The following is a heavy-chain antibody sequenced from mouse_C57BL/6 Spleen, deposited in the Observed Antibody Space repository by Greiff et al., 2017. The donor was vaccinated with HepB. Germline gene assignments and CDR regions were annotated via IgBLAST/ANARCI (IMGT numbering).Heavy chain of an antibody. J-gene: IGHJ4*01. CDR2: ISDGGSYT. CDR3: ARPYDGYYAMDY. CDR1: GFTFSSYA. Sequence: EVNVVESGGGLVKPGGSLKLSCAASGFTFSSYAMSWVRQTPEKRLEWVATISDGGSYTYYPDNVKGRFTISRDNAKNNLYLQMSHLKSEDTAMYYCARPYDGYYAMDYWGQGTSVTVSS. D-gene: IGHD2-3*01. V-gene: IGHV5-4*03.